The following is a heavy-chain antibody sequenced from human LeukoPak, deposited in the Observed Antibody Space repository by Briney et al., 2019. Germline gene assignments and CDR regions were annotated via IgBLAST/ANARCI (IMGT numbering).Heavy chain of an antibody. D-gene: IGHD2-15*01. V-gene: IGHV4-38-2*02. CDR2: IYHSGST. CDR1: GYSISSGYY. J-gene: IGHJ4*02. Sequence: SETLSLTCTVSGYSISSGYYWGWIRQPPGKGLEWIGSIYHSGSTYYNPSLKSRVTISVDTSKNQFSLKLSPVTAADTAVYYCARESGYCSGGSCYDYFDYWGQGTLVTVSS. CDR3: ARESGYCSGGSCYDYFDY.